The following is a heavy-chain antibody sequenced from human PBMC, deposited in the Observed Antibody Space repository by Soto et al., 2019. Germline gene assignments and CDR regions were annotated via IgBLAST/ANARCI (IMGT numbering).Heavy chain of an antibody. J-gene: IGHJ4*02. CDR2: ISYDGSNK. CDR3: ARGPNTLLFYYYDSSHPDY. CDR1: GFTFSSYG. Sequence: PGGSLRLSCAASGFTFSSYGMHWVRQAPGKGLEWVAVISYDGSNKYYADSVKGRFTISRDNSKNTLYLQMNSLRAEDTAVYYCARGPNTLLFYYYDSSHPDYWGQGTLVTVSS. V-gene: IGHV3-30*03. D-gene: IGHD3-22*01.